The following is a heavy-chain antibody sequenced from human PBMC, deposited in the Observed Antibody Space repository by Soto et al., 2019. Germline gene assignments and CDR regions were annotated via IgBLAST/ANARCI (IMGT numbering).Heavy chain of an antibody. CDR2: ISGSGGST. V-gene: IGHV3-23*01. J-gene: IGHJ6*03. Sequence: PGGSLRLSCAASGFTFSSYAMSWVRQAPGKGLEWVSAISGSGGSTYYADSVKGRFTVSRDNSKNTLYLQMNSLRAEDTAVYYCARDLSWGSNWYYYMGGWGKGTTVTVSS. D-gene: IGHD7-27*01. CDR1: GFTFSSYA. CDR3: ARDLSWGSNWYYYMGG.